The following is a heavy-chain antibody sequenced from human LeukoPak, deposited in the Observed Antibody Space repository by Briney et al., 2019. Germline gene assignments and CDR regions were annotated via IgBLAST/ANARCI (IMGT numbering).Heavy chain of an antibody. Sequence: SETLSLTCAAYGGSFSGYYWSWIRQPPGKGLEWIEEINHSGSTNYNPSLKSRVTISVDTSKNQFSLKRSSVTAADTAVYYCAGPRKRWYYYHGMDVWGQGTTVTVSS. D-gene: IGHD4-23*01. CDR1: GGSFSGYY. V-gene: IGHV4-34*01. J-gene: IGHJ6*02. CDR3: AGPRKRWYYYHGMDV. CDR2: INHSGST.